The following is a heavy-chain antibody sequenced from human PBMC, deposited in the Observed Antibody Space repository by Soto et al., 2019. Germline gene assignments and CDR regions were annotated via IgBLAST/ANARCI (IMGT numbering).Heavy chain of an antibody. CDR2: IIPIFGTA. CDR3: ARSTMVRGVISFYFDY. V-gene: IGHV1-69*13. J-gene: IGHJ4*02. D-gene: IGHD3-10*01. Sequence: AASVKVSCKASGGTFSSYAISWVRQAPGQGLEWMGGIIPIFGTANYAQKFQGRVTITADESTSTAYMELSSLRSEDTAVYYCARSTMVRGVISFYFDYWGQGTLVTVSS. CDR1: GGTFSSYA.